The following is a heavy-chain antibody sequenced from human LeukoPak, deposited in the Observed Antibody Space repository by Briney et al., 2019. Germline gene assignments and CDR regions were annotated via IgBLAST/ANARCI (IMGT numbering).Heavy chain of an antibody. CDR3: ARTLDIGYSGYEFDY. CDR2: ISSSGSTI. D-gene: IGHD5-12*01. CDR1: GFTFSDYY. J-gene: IGHJ4*02. V-gene: IGHV3-11*01. Sequence: PGGSLRLSCAASGFTFSDYYMSWIRQAPGKGLEWVSYISSSGSTIYYADSVKGRFTISRDNAKNSLYLQMNSLRAEDTAVYYCARTLDIGYSGYEFDYWGQGTLVTVSS.